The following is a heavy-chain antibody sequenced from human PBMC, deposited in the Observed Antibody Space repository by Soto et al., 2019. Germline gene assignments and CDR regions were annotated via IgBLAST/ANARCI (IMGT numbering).Heavy chain of an antibody. CDR3: ASGNPATFGGITVYYYYGMDV. V-gene: IGHV1-69*13. CDR2: IIPLFGTA. Sequence: GASVKVSCKASGGTFSNYGISWVRQAPGQGLEWMGEIIPLFGTANYAQKFQGRVTITADESTTTAYMELSSMRSEDTAVYHCASGNPATFGGITVYYYYGMDVWGQGTTVTVSS. J-gene: IGHJ6*02. D-gene: IGHD3-16*02. CDR1: GGTFSNYG.